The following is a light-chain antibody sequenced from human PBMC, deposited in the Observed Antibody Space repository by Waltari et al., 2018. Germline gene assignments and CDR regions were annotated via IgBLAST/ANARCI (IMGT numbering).Light chain of an antibody. J-gene: IGKJ2*01. CDR2: DAS. CDR3: QQRTNWPPGYT. Sequence: EIVLTQSQATLYFSPGETATLSCRASQSVSHYLGGYQQNPGQAPRLLIYDASKRATGIPARFSGSGSGTDFTLTISSLEPEDFAVYYCQQRTNWPPGYTFGQGTNLQIK. V-gene: IGKV3-11*01. CDR1: QSVSHY.